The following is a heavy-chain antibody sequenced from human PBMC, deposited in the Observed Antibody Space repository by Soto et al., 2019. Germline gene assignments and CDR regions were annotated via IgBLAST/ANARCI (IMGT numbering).Heavy chain of an antibody. D-gene: IGHD3-10*01. Sequence: SETLSLTCTVSGDSISNYYWSWIRQPPGKGLEWIGYIFYSGSTNYNPSLKSRVTISVDTSKNQSSLRLSSVTATDTAVYYCAREFGEWNWFDPWGQGTLVTVSS. CDR2: IFYSGST. CDR3: AREFGEWNWFDP. V-gene: IGHV4-59*08. CDR1: GDSISNYY. J-gene: IGHJ5*02.